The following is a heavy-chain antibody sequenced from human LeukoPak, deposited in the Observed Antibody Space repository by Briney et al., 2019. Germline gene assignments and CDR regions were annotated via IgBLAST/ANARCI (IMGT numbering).Heavy chain of an antibody. CDR3: AFSPRFSPWGSN. V-gene: IGHV4-4*02. CDR2: IYHSGSI. CDR1: GGSISSSNW. J-gene: IGHJ4*02. Sequence: PSGTLSLTCAVSGGSISSSNWWSWVRQPPGKGLEWIGEIYHSGSINYKSSLKSRVTISVDTSKNQFSLNLRSVTATDTAVYYCAFSPRFSPWGSNWGQGSLVTVSS. D-gene: IGHD7-27*01.